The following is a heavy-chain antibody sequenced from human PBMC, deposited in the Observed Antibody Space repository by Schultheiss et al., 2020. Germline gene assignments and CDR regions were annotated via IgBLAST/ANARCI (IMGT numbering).Heavy chain of an antibody. J-gene: IGHJ4*02. CDR3: ARGYDYGGNRPFDY. D-gene: IGHD4-23*01. V-gene: IGHV4-31*03. Sequence: LSLTCTVSGGSISSGGYYWSWIRQHPGKGLEWIGYIYYSGSTYYNPSLKSRVTISVDTSKNQFSLKLSSVTAADTAVYYCARGYDYGGNRPFDYWGQGTLVTVSS. CDR1: GGSISSGGYY. CDR2: IYYSGST.